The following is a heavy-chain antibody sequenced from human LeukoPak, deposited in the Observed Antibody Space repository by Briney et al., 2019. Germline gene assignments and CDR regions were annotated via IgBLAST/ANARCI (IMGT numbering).Heavy chain of an antibody. CDR2: IIPIFGTA. J-gene: IGHJ3*02. CDR1: GGTFSSYA. Sequence: VASVKVSCKASGGTFSSYAISWVRQAPGQGLEWMGGIIPIFGTANYAQKFQGRVTITADESTSTAYMELSSLRSEDTAVYYCARGRYGSGSYSHYYDAFDIWDQGTMVTVSS. V-gene: IGHV1-69*13. CDR3: ARGRYGSGSYSHYYDAFDI. D-gene: IGHD3-10*01.